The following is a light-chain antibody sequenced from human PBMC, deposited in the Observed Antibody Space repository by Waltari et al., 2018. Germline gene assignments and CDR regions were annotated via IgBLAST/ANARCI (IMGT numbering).Light chain of an antibody. Sequence: EIVLTQSPGTLSSSPGERAALSCRASQSVSSSYLAWYQQKPGQAPRLLIYGASSRSTGIPDRFSGSGSGTDFTLTIGRLEPEDFAVYYCQQYGSSPLTFGGGTKVEIK. CDR3: QQYGSSPLT. J-gene: IGKJ4*01. CDR1: QSVSSSY. V-gene: IGKV3-20*01. CDR2: GAS.